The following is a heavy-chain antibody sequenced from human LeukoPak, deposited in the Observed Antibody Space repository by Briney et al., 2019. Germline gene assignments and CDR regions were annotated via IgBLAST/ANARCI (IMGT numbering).Heavy chain of an antibody. Sequence: ASETLSLTCAVSGDSISTTNYYWGWIRQPPGKGLEWIGIIYYSGITHYNPSLKSRVTILVDTSKNQFSLKLSSVTDADTAVYYCARGYDFWSGYNDIWGQGTMVTVSS. V-gene: IGHV4-39*01. CDR2: IYYSGIT. J-gene: IGHJ3*02. CDR3: ARGYDFWSGYNDI. CDR1: GDSISTTNYY. D-gene: IGHD3-3*01.